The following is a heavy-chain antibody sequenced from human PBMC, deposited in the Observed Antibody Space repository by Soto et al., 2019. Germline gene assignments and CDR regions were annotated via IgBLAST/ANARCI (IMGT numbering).Heavy chain of an antibody. Sequence: PGGSLRLSCAASGFTFSDYYFTWIRQAPGKGLEWVSYVSFSGSTIYYADSVKGRFTISRDNAKNSLYLQMNSLRPEDTAVYYCAGGDSGSFDSWGQGTLVTVSS. J-gene: IGHJ4*02. D-gene: IGHD3-16*01. CDR2: VSFSGSTI. CDR3: AGGDSGSFDS. V-gene: IGHV3-11*01. CDR1: GFTFSDYY.